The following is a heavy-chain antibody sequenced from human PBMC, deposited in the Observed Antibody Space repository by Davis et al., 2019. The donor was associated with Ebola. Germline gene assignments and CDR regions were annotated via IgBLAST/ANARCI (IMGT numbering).Heavy chain of an antibody. Sequence: SETLSLTCTVSAGSISSYYWSWIRQPPGKGLEWIGYIYYSGSTNYNPSLKSRVTISVDTSKNQFSLKLSSVTAADTAVYYCARVMRGYYYYGMDVWGQGTTVTVSS. CDR3: ARVMRGYYYYGMDV. CDR2: IYYSGST. D-gene: IGHD3-16*01. J-gene: IGHJ6*02. V-gene: IGHV4-59*01. CDR1: AGSISSYY.